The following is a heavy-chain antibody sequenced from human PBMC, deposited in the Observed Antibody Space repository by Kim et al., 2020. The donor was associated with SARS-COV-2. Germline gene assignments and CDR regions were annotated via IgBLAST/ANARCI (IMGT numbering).Heavy chain of an antibody. V-gene: IGHV3-48*02. CDR3: AKVSTPNTMFDAFDV. D-gene: IGHD2-15*01. CDR2: ITSQSGTI. CDR1: GFVFGDHT. J-gene: IGHJ3*01. Sequence: GGSLRLSCAASGFVFGDHTMIWVRQAPGKGLQWISYITSQSGTIYYTDSVRGRFTMSRDNAKNSVYLQMNRLRDDDSAVYYCAKVSTPNTMFDAFDVWG.